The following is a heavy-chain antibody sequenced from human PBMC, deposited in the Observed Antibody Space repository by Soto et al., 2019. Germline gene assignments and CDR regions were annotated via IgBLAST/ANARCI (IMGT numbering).Heavy chain of an antibody. Sequence: ESGGGLVQPGGSLRLSCAASGFTFSSYAMSWVRQAPGKGLEWVSAISGSGGSTYYADSVKGRFTISRDNSKNTLYLQMNSLRAEDTAVYYCAKDARDIVVVPAEYYFDYWGQGTLVTVSS. CDR1: GFTFSSYA. CDR2: ISGSGGST. V-gene: IGHV3-23*01. D-gene: IGHD2-2*01. J-gene: IGHJ4*02. CDR3: AKDARDIVVVPAEYYFDY.